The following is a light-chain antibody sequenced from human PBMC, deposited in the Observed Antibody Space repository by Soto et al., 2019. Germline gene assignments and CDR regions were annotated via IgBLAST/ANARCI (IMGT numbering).Light chain of an antibody. CDR2: GAS. J-gene: IGKJ1*01. Sequence: DIQMTQSQSSLSASVGDRVSITCRASQSITIYVNWYQQQVGKAPNLLIYGASNLQSGVPSRFSGSGSGTYFTLTISSLKPEDFAHYYYQQRYITPLTFGQGTKVEI. V-gene: IGKV1-39*01. CDR3: QQRYITPLT. CDR1: QSITIY.